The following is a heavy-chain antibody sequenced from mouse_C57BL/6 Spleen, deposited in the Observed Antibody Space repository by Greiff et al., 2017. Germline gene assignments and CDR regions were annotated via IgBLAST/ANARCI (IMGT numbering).Heavy chain of an antibody. CDR1: GYTFTSYW. Sequence: QVQLQQPGAELVKPGASVKLSCKASGYTFTSYWMQWVKQRPGQGLEWIGEIDPSDSYTNYNQKFKGTATLTVDTSSSTAYMQLSSLTSEDSAVYYCARDSNDLGQGFAYWGQGTLVTVSA. CDR3: ARDSNDLGQGFAY. D-gene: IGHD3-3*01. CDR2: IDPSDSYT. V-gene: IGHV1-50*01. J-gene: IGHJ3*01.